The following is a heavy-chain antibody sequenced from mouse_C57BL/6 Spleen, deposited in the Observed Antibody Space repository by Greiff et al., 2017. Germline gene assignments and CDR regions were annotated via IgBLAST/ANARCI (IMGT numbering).Heavy chain of an antibody. J-gene: IGHJ3*01. CDR2: ISYDGSN. Sequence: EVKLQESGPGLVKPSQSLSLTCSVTGYSITSGYYWNWIRQFPGNKLEWMGYISYDGSNNYNPSLKNRISITRDTSKNQFFLMLNSVTTEDTATYYCARDLDYYGSSPWFAYWGQGTLVTVSA. CDR1: GYSITSGYY. CDR3: ARDLDYYGSSPWFAY. V-gene: IGHV3-6*01. D-gene: IGHD1-1*01.